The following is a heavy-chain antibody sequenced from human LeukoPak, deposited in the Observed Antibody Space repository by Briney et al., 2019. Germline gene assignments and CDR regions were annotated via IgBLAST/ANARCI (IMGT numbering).Heavy chain of an antibody. V-gene: IGHV4-31*03. CDR1: GGSISSGGYY. D-gene: IGHD6-6*01. J-gene: IGHJ6*02. CDR3: ARPSARNYYYGMDV. Sequence: SQTLSLTCTVSGGSISSGGYYWSWIRQHPGKGLEWIGYIYYSGSTYYNPSLKSRVTISVDTSKNQFSLKLSSVTAADTAVYYCARPSARNYYYGMDVWGQGTTVTVSS. CDR2: IYYSGST.